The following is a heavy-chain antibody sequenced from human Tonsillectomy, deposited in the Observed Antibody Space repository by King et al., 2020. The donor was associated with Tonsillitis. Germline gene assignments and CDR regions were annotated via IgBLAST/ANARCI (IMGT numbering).Heavy chain of an antibody. V-gene: IGHV4-34*01. D-gene: IGHD3-10*01. J-gene: IGHJ4*02. Sequence: QVQLQQWGAGLLKPSETLSLTCAVYGGSFNGYYWSWIRQPPGKGLEWSGEINQSGSTNYNPSLKSRVTISVDTSKNQFSLKLSSVTAADTVVYYCARGPAPTYYYGSGSYYRDYYFDYWGQGTLVTVSS. CDR2: INQSGST. CDR3: ARGPAPTYYYGSGSYYRDYYFDY. CDR1: GGSFNGYY.